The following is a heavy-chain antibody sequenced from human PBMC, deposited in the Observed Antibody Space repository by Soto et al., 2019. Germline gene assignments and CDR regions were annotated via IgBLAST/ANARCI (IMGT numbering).Heavy chain of an antibody. V-gene: IGHV3-30*03. Sequence: QVQLVESGGGVVQPGRSLRLPCGPCGLPFKRHDTLCVPEARGGAVEGGAVISYGGSEKYYADSVKGRFTISRDYSKNTIYLQTDSLRVEDTAVYYCATGVRGAAIVAYHYSGMDVWGQGTTVTVSS. CDR1: GLPFKRHD. J-gene: IGHJ6*02. CDR3: ATGVRGAAIVAYHYSGMDV. CDR2: ISYGGSEK. D-gene: IGHD3-10*01.